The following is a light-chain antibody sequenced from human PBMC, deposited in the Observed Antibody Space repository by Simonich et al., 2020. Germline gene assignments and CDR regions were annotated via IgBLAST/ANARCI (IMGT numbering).Light chain of an antibody. Sequence: AIRMTQSPSSLSASTGDRVTITCRASQGISSYLAWYQQKPGKAPKLLSYAASTLQSGVPSRFSGSGSGTDFTLTISSLQPEDFATYYCQQANSFPFTFGGGTKVEIK. CDR3: QQANSFPFT. CDR1: QGISSY. V-gene: IGKV1-8*01. J-gene: IGKJ4*01. CDR2: AAS.